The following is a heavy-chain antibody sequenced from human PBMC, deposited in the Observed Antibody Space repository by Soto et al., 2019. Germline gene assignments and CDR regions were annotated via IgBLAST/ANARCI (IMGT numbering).Heavy chain of an antibody. J-gene: IGHJ6*02. V-gene: IGHV1-69*13. CDR3: AFLGYCSGGSGYPKLYYYYYGMDV. D-gene: IGHD2-15*01. CDR2: IIPIFGTA. CDR1: GGTFSSYA. Sequence: SVKVSCKASGGTFSSYAISWVRQAPGQGLEWMGGIIPIFGTANYAQKFQGRVTITADESTSTAYMELSSLRSEDTAVYYCAFLGYCSGGSGYPKLYYYYYGMDVWAQGTTVTVSS.